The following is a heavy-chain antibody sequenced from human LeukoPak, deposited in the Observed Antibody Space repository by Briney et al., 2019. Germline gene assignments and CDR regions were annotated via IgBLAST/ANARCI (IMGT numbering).Heavy chain of an antibody. CDR2: MRPDGSDK. J-gene: IGHJ4*02. V-gene: IGHV3-30*02. CDR3: TREGDFDY. D-gene: IGHD1-26*01. CDR1: GFTFSSYA. Sequence: GRSLRLSCAASGFTFSSYAMHWVRQAPGKGLEWVAFMRPDGSDKYYADSVKGRFTISRDNSKNTLYLQMDSLRPEDTAVYYCTREGDFDYWGQGALVTVSS.